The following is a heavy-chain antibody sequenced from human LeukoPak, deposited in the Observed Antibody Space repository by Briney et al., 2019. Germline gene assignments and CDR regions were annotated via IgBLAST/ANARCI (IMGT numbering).Heavy chain of an antibody. Sequence: SETLSLTCTVSGYSISSGYYWGWIRQPPGKGLEWIGSIYHSGSTYYNPSLKSRVTISRDTSKNQFPLKLSSVTAADSAVYYCGRYRGNERGIDYWGQGTPVTVSS. CDR1: GYSISSGYY. CDR3: GRYRGNERGIDY. V-gene: IGHV4-38-2*02. J-gene: IGHJ4*02. D-gene: IGHD5-12*01. CDR2: IYHSGST.